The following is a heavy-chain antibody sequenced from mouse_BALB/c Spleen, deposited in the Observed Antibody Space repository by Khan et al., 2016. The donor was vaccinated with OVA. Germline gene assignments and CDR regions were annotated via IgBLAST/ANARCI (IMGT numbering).Heavy chain of an antibody. Sequence: VLLQQSGTVLARPGASVKMSCKASGYSFTNYWMHWVKQRPGQVLEWVGAIYPGNSDTRHNQKFKGKAKLTAVTSASTAYMELSSLTSEDSAVYYCSRSYDSYYFDYWGLGTTLTVSS. D-gene: IGHD2-4*01. CDR1: GYSFTNYW. CDR3: SRSYDSYYFDY. J-gene: IGHJ2*01. CDR2: IYPGNSDT. V-gene: IGHV1-5*01.